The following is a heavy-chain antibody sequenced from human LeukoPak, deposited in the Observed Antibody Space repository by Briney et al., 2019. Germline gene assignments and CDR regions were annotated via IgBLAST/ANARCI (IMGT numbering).Heavy chain of an antibody. CDR2: IRYDGSNK. Sequence: GGSLRLSCAASGFTFSSYGMHWVRQAPGKGLEWVAFIRYDGSNKYYADSVKSRFTISRDNSKNTLYLQMNSLRAEDTAVYYCAKDRGSGSYYKPPDTFDIWGQGTMVTVSS. CDR1: GFTFSSYG. V-gene: IGHV3-30*02. D-gene: IGHD3-10*01. J-gene: IGHJ3*02. CDR3: AKDRGSGSYYKPPDTFDI.